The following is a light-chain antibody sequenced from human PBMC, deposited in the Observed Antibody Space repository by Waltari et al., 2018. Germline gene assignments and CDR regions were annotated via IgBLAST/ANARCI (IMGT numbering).Light chain of an antibody. CDR2: GAS. Sequence: EIVMTQSPATLSVSPGERATLFCRARQSVSSHLAWYQQKPGQAPRLLLFGASTRATGTPARFRGSGSGTEFTLTISSLQSEDFAVYYCQHYDNWLYSFGQGTKVEIK. V-gene: IGKV3-15*01. CDR1: QSVSSH. CDR3: QHYDNWLYS. J-gene: IGKJ2*03.